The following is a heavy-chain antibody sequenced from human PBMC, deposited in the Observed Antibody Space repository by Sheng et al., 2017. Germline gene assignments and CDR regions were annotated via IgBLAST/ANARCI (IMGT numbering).Heavy chain of an antibody. CDR2: ISGSGGST. Sequence: EVQLLESGGGLVQPGGSLRLSCAASGFTFSSYAMSWVRQAPGKGLEWVSAISGSGGSTYYADSVKGRFTISRDNSKNTLYLQMNSLRAEDTAVYYCAKSGGYYDILTGYSYYYYYYGMDVWGQGTTVTVSS. CDR1: GFTFSSYA. D-gene: IGHD3-9*01. CDR3: AKSGGYYDILTGYSYYYYYYGMDV. J-gene: IGHJ6*02. V-gene: IGHV3-23*01.